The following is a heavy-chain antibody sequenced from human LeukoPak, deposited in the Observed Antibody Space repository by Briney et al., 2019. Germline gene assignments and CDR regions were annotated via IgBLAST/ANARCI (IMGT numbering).Heavy chain of an antibody. V-gene: IGHV4-59*01. J-gene: IGHJ4*02. D-gene: IGHD3-10*01. Sequence: PSETLSLTCTVSGGSISSYYWSWIRQPPGKGLEWIGYIYYSGSTNYNPSLKSRVTISVDTSKNQFSLKLSSVTAADTAVYYCARVSITMVRGVIYQQYYFDYWGQGTLVTVSS. CDR2: IYYSGST. CDR1: GGSISSYY. CDR3: ARVSITMVRGVIYQQYYFDY.